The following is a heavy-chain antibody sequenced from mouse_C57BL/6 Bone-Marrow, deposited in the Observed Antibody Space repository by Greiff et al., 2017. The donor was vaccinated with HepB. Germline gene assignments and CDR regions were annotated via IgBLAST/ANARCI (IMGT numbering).Heavy chain of an antibody. CDR1: GYTFTDYN. J-gene: IGHJ4*01. V-gene: IGHV1-22*01. CDR2: INPNNGGT. CDR3: ARSGVYYGSDYAMDY. D-gene: IGHD1-1*01. Sequence: VQLKESGPELVKPGASVKMSCKASGYTFTDYNMHWVKQSHGKSLEWIGYINPNNGGTSYNQKFKGKATLTVNKSSSTAYMELRSLTSEDSAVYYCARSGVYYGSDYAMDYWGQGTSVTVSS.